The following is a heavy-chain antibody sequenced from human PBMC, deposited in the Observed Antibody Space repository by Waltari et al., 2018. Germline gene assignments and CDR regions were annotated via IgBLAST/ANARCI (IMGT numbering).Heavy chain of an antibody. CDR1: GYTFTSYD. Sequence: QVQLVQSGAEVKKPGASVKVSCKASGYTFTSYDINWVRQATGKGLEWMGWMNPNSGNTGYAQKFQGRVTITRNTSISTAYMELSSLRSEDTAVYYCARAQHPNYYDSSGYNPTYWGQGTLVTVSS. CDR3: ARAQHPNYYDSSGYNPTY. V-gene: IGHV1-8*03. J-gene: IGHJ4*02. D-gene: IGHD3-22*01. CDR2: MNPNSGNT.